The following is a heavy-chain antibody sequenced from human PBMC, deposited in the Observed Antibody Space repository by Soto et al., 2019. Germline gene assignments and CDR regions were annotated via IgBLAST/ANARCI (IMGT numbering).Heavy chain of an antibody. J-gene: IGHJ4*02. Sequence: PGGSLRLSCAASGFTFNTYWMHWVRRPPGKGLVWVARITSDGSGTTYADSVKGRFTISRDNAKNTLYLQMNSLRADDTAVYYCVRNFDKWGQGTLVTVYS. CDR2: ITSDGSGT. CDR3: VRNFDK. CDR1: GFTFNTYW. V-gene: IGHV3-74*01.